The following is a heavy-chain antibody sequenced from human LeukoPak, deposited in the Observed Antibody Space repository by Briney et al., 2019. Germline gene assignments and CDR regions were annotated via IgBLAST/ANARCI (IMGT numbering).Heavy chain of an antibody. CDR3: AKDSPVCSY. V-gene: IGHV3-23*01. CDR2: ISGGGDST. J-gene: IGHJ4*02. Sequence: GGSLRLSCAASGFTISSYGMSWVRQAPGKGLEWVSAISGGGDSTYYADSVKGRFTISRDNSKNTLYLQMNSLRAEYTAIYYCAKDSPVCSYWGQGTLVTVSS. CDR1: GFTISSYG. D-gene: IGHD3-10*02.